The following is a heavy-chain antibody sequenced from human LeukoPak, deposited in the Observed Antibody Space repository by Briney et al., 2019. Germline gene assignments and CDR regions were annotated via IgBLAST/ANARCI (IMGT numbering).Heavy chain of an antibody. V-gene: IGHV1-46*01. CDR1: GYTFTSYY. D-gene: IGHD3-10*01. CDR3: ARVGGSGSYRSYYYYMDV. J-gene: IGHJ6*03. Sequence: ASVKVFCKASGYTFTSYYMHWVRQAPGQGLEWMGIINPSGGSTSYAQKFQGRVTMTRDTSTSTVYMELSSLRSEDTAVYYCARVGGSGSYRSYYYYMDVWGKGTTVTVSS. CDR2: INPSGGST.